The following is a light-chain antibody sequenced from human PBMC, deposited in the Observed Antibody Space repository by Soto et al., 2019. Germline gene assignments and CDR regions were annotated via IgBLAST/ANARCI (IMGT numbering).Light chain of an antibody. Sequence: ELVMTQSPATLSVSTGARATLSCRASQSVSSNLAWYQQKPGQSPRLLIYETSTRANGVPARFSGSGSGTEFTLTISSLQSADFAFYYCQQYNNWPLTFGGGTKVEIK. CDR2: ETS. V-gene: IGKV3-15*01. J-gene: IGKJ4*01. CDR3: QQYNNWPLT. CDR1: QSVSSN.